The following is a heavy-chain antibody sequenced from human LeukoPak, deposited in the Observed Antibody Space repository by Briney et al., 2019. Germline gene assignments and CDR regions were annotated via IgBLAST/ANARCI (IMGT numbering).Heavy chain of an antibody. Sequence: SETLSLTCAVSGYSISSGYYWGWIRQPPGKGLGGIGSIYHSGSTYYNPSLKSRVTISVDTSKNQFSLRLSSGTAADTAVYYCARGKYYESGSYYTFDNWGDRSPVTVSS. CDR3: ARGKYYESGSYYTFDN. V-gene: IGHV4-38-2*01. CDR2: IYHSGST. J-gene: IGHJ4*01. CDR1: GYSISSGYY. D-gene: IGHD3-22*01.